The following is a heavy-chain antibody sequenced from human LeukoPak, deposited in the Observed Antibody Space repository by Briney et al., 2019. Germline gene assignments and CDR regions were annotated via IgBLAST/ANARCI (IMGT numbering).Heavy chain of an antibody. Sequence: PGGSLRLSCTASAFTFGTYAMSWVRQAPGQGLEWVSGISGSGDTTYYTDSVKGRFTISRDNFKNTLYLQMNSLRAEDTAVYYCAKGSDDFFFLFDYWGQGTLVTVSS. J-gene: IGHJ4*02. D-gene: IGHD3-3*01. CDR1: AFTFGTYA. CDR3: AKGSDDFFFLFDY. V-gene: IGHV3-23*01. CDR2: ISGSGDTT.